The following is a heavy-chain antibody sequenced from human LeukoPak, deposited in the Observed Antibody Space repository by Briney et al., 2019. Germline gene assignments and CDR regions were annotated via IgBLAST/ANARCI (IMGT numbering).Heavy chain of an antibody. CDR1: GFTFSSYG. V-gene: IGHV3-30*18. J-gene: IGHJ4*02. D-gene: IGHD6-13*01. CDR3: ANTLGSSWYVPVDY. Sequence: GGSLRLSCAASGFTFSSYGMHWVRQAPGKGLEWVAVISYDGSNKHYADSVKGRFTISRDNSKNTLYLQMNSLRAEDTAVYYCANTLGSSWYVPVDYWGQGTLVTVSS. CDR2: ISYDGSNK.